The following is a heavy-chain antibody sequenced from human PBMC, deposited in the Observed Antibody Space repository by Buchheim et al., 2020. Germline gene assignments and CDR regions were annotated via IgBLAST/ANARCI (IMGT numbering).Heavy chain of an antibody. D-gene: IGHD3-3*01. Sequence: QLQLQESGPGLVKPSETLSLTCTVSGGSISSSSYYWGWIRQPPGKGLEWIGSIYYSGSTYYNPSLKSRVTISVDTFNNQFSLKLSSVTAADTAVYYCTKADYDFWSGYYGWFDPWGQGTL. CDR3: TKADYDFWSGYYGWFDP. CDR2: IYYSGST. J-gene: IGHJ5*02. CDR1: GGSISSSSYY. V-gene: IGHV4-39*01.